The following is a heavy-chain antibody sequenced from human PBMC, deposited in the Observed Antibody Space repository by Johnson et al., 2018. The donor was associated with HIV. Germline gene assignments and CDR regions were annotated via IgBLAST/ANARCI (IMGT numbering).Heavy chain of an antibody. CDR3: TTDRAAARDAFDI. J-gene: IGHJ3*02. CDR2: ISSSGSTI. Sequence: QVQLVESGGGLVKPGGSLRLSCAASGFTFSDYYMSWIRQAPGKGLEWVSYISSSGSTIYYADSVKGRFTISRDNSKNTLYLQMNSLKTEDTAVYYCTTDRAAARDAFDIWGQGTMVTVSS. V-gene: IGHV3-11*01. CDR1: GFTFSDYY. D-gene: IGHD6-13*01.